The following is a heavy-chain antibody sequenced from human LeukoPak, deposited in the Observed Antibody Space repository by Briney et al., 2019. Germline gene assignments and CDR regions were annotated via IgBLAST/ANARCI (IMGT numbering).Heavy chain of an antibody. V-gene: IGHV1-18*01. CDR2: ISAYNGNT. CDR1: GYTFTSYG. J-gene: IGHJ4*02. D-gene: IGHD6-19*01. CDR3: ARKYSSGWTPSPPDY. Sequence: ASVKVSCKASGYTFTSYGISWVRQAPGQGLEWMGWISAYNGNTNYAQKLQGRVTMTTDTSTSTAYMELRSLRSDDTAVYYCARKYSSGWTPSPPDYWDQGTLVTVSS.